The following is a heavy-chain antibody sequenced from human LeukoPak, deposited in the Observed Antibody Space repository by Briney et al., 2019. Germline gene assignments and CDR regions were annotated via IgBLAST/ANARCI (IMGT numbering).Heavy chain of an antibody. CDR2: INPNSGDT. V-gene: IGHV1-2*02. CDR1: GYTFTDYY. J-gene: IGHJ4*02. D-gene: IGHD2-2*01. CDR3: ARANFLYCSSTTCPFDY. Sequence: GASVKVSCKASGYTFTDYYMHWVRQAPGQGFEWVGWINPNSGDTNYAQKFQGRVTMTRDTSISTAHMELSRLRSDDTAVYYCARANFLYCSSTTCPFDYWGQGTLVIVSS.